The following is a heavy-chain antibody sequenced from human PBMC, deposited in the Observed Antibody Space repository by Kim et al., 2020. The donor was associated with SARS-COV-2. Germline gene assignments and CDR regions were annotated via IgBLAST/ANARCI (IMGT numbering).Heavy chain of an antibody. D-gene: IGHD6-6*01. CDR3: ARDEVAARPIHDAFDI. V-gene: IGHV3-48*02. J-gene: IGHJ3*02. Sequence: SVKGRFTISRDNAKNSLYLQMNSLRDEDTAVYYCARDEVAARPIHDAFDIWGQGTMVTVSS.